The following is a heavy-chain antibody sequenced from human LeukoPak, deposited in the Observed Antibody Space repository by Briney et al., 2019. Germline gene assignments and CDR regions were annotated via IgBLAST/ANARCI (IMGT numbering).Heavy chain of an antibody. D-gene: IGHD1-26*01. CDR3: ARQTPYSGNHYFDY. Sequence: SETLSLTCTVSGGSIRGHYWSWIRQSPGKGLEWIGYIDPTGLTSYNPSLNSRVTISEDTSKNQFSLKVRSVTTADTAVYFCARQTPYSGNHYFDYWGQGTLVTVSS. J-gene: IGHJ4*02. CDR2: IDPTGLT. CDR1: GGSIRGHY. V-gene: IGHV4-4*09.